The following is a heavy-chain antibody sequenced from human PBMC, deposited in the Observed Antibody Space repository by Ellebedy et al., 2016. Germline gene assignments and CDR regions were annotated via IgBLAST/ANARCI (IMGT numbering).Heavy chain of an antibody. CDR1: GYTFTSYG. J-gene: IGHJ4*02. Sequence: ASVKVSCKASGYTFTSYGISWVRQAPGQGLEWMGWISAYNGNTNYAQKLQGRVTMTTDTSTSTAYMELRSLRSDDTAVYYCARGVGMATSEGCFDYWGQGTLVTVSS. V-gene: IGHV1-18*01. CDR2: ISAYNGNT. D-gene: IGHD5-24*01. CDR3: ARGVGMATSEGCFDY.